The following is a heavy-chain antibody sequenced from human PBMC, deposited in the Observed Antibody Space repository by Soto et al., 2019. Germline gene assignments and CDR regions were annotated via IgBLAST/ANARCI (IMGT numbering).Heavy chain of an antibody. CDR1: GYVFTSYG. D-gene: IGHD3-16*01. Sequence: QVQLVQSGAEVKNPGASVKVSCKTSGYVFTSYGIGWARQAPGQGLEWMGWINTYNGNTNYAQNLQGRVTLTTDTSTSTAYIELSSLRSNDTAIYYFVLVDVYVTPSPQDVWGQGTTVNVSS. J-gene: IGHJ6*02. V-gene: IGHV1-18*01. CDR2: INTYNGNT. CDR3: VLVDVYVTPSPQDV.